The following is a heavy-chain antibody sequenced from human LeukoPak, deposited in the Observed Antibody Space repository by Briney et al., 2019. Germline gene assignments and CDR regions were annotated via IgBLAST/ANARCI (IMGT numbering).Heavy chain of an antibody. V-gene: IGHV1-69*05. J-gene: IGHJ5*02. CDR2: IIPIFGTA. CDR1: GYTFTGYY. CDR3: ARLNKGSSSWYWGYNWFDP. D-gene: IGHD6-13*01. Sequence: GASVKVSCKASGYTFTGYYIHWVRQAPGQGLEWMGGIIPIFGTANYAQKFQGRVTITTDESTSTAYMELSSLRSEDTAVYYCARLNKGSSSWYWGYNWFDPWGQGTLVTVSS.